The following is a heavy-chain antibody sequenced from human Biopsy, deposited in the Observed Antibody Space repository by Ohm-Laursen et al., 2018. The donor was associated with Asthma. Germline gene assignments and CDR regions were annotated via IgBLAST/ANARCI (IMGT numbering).Heavy chain of an antibody. J-gene: IGHJ4*02. D-gene: IGHD2-2*01. V-gene: IGHV1-69*13. CDR1: GGTFSSNS. CDR3: ARGPEYVRSSGALDY. Sequence: ASVKVSCKASGGTFSSNSINWVRQAPGQGLEWMGRIIPIFGPTNYAQKFQGRVTISADDSTSTAYMELSSLSSEDMALYYCARGPEYVRSSGALDYWGQGTLVTVSS. CDR2: IIPIFGPT.